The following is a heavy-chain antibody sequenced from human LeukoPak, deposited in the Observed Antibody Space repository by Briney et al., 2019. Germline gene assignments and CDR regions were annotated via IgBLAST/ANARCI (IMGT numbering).Heavy chain of an antibody. Sequence: AGGSLRLSCEASGFTFRSYWMTWVRQSPGKGLEWVAIIKPDGSDKFHVDSVKGRSTISRDNAKNSLYLQMSNLRAEDTAVYYCARGGHRQKEFWGQGTLVTVSS. CDR2: IKPDGSDK. CDR3: ARGGHRQKEF. J-gene: IGHJ4*02. CDR1: GFTFRSYW. D-gene: IGHD3-10*01. V-gene: IGHV3-7*01.